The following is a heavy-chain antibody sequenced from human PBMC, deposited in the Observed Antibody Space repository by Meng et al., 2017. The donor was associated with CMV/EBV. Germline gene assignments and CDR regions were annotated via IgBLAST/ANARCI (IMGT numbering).Heavy chain of an antibody. J-gene: IGHJ2*01. V-gene: IGHV3-9*01. Sequence: GGSLRLSCAASGFTFDDYAMHWVRQAPGKGLEWVSGISWNSGSIGYADSAKGRFTISRDNAKNSLYLQMNSLRAEDTALYYCAKDSHYYGLGWYFDLWGRGTLVTVSS. CDR3: AKDSHYYGLGWYFDL. CDR2: ISWNSGSI. D-gene: IGHD3-10*01. CDR1: GFTFDDYA.